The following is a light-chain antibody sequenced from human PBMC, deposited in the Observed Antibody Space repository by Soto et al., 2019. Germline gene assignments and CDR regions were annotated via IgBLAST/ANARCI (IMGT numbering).Light chain of an antibody. CDR1: QSISSW. V-gene: IGKV1-5*03. Sequence: DIQMTQSPSTLSASVGDRVTITCRASQSISSWLAWYQQKPGKAPKLLIYKASSLESGVPSRFSGSGSGTEFTLTISSLQPDDFATSYCQQYDRFPYTFGQGTKLEIK. CDR2: KAS. CDR3: QQYDRFPYT. J-gene: IGKJ2*01.